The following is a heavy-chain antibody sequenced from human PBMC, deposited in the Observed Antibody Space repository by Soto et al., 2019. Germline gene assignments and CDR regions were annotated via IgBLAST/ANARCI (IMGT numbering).Heavy chain of an antibody. CDR3: ARDWFGVDY. V-gene: IGHV3-7*03. Sequence: GGSLRLSCAASGFTFSSYWMSWVRQAPGKGLEWVANMKEDGSEKSYVDSVKGRFTISRDNAKNSLYLQMNSLRAEDTAVYYCARDWFGVDYWGQGTLVTVSS. D-gene: IGHD3-16*01. CDR2: MKEDGSEK. CDR1: GFTFSSYW. J-gene: IGHJ4*02.